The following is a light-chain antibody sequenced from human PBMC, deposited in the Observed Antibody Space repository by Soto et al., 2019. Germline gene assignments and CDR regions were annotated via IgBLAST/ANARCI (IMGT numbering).Light chain of an antibody. V-gene: IGLV1-44*01. J-gene: IGLJ2*01. CDR2: NND. CDR3: SAWDASLNAIL. CDR1: SSNIGSNI. Sequence: QAVVSQPPSASGTPGQRVTISCSGRSSNIGSNIVNWYQQLPGTAPKLLIYNNDQRPSGVPDRFSGSKSGTSASLAISGLRSEDEADYYCSAWDASLNAILFGGGTKLTVL.